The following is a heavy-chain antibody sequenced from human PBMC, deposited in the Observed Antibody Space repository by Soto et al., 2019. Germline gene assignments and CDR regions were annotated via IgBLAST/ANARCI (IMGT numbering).Heavy chain of an antibody. CDR1: GYTFTGYY. Sequence: ASVKVSCKASGYTFTGYYIYWVRQAPGQGLEWMGGISPDSGGTDYAQKFQGRITMTRDTSISTACMELSGLRSDDTAVYYCARDPIGGGAPYYIDYWGQGTLVTVSS. CDR3: ARDPIGGGAPYYIDY. J-gene: IGHJ4*02. CDR2: ISPDSGGT. V-gene: IGHV1-2*02. D-gene: IGHD3-16*01.